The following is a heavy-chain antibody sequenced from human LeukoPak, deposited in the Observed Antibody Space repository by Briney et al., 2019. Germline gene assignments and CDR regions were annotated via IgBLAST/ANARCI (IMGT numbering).Heavy chain of an antibody. CDR3: ARVVKGYYFDY. Sequence: SETLSLTCTVSGGSISSGDYYWSWIRQPPGKGLEWIGYIYYSGSTYYNPSLKSRVTISVDTSKNQFSLKLSSVTAADTAVYYCARVVKGYYFDYWGQGTLVTVSS. J-gene: IGHJ4*02. D-gene: IGHD3-22*01. V-gene: IGHV4-30-4*01. CDR2: IYYSGST. CDR1: GGSISSGDYY.